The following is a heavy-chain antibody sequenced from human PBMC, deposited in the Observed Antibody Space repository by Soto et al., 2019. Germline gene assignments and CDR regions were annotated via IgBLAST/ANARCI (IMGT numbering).Heavy chain of an antibody. CDR3: AKGQKWYYDSSGYWTPFDY. D-gene: IGHD3-22*01. Sequence: QVQLVESGGGVVQPGRSLRLSCAASGFTFSSYGMHWVRQAPGKGLEWVAVISYDGSNKYYADSVKGRFTISRDNSKNTLYLQMNSLRAEDTAVYYCAKGQKWYYDSSGYWTPFDYWGQGTLVTVSS. CDR2: ISYDGSNK. V-gene: IGHV3-30*18. CDR1: GFTFSSYG. J-gene: IGHJ4*02.